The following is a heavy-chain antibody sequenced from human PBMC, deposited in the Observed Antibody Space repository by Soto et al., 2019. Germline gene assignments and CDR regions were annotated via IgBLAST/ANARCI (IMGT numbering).Heavy chain of an antibody. CDR1: GFSLSNARMG. J-gene: IGHJ3*02. V-gene: IGHV2-26*01. CDR3: ARMGSRIAAGDAFDI. CDR2: IFSNDEK. Sequence: GSGPTLVNPTETLTLTCTVSGFSLSNARMGVSWIRQPPGKALEWLAHIFSNDEKSYSTSLKSRLTISKDTSKSQVVLTMTNMDPVDTAIYYCARMGSRIAAGDAFDIWGQGKMVTVSS. D-gene: IGHD6-25*01.